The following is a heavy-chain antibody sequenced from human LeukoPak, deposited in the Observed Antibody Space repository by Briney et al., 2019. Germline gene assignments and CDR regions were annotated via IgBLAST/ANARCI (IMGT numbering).Heavy chain of an antibody. CDR3: ARDQKFVRYFGGADWFDP. CDR1: GVTFSSYA. D-gene: IGHD3-9*01. CDR2: IIPIFGTA. Sequence: GASVKVSCTASGVTFSSYAISWVRQAPGQGLEWMGGIIPIFGTANYAQKFQGRVTITADESTSTAYMELSSLRSEDTAVYYCARDQKFVRYFGGADWFDPWGQGTLVTVSS. J-gene: IGHJ5*02. V-gene: IGHV1-69*01.